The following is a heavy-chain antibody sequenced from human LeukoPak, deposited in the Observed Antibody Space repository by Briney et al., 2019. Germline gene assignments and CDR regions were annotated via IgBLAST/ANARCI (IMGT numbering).Heavy chain of an antibody. Sequence: GGSLRLSCSASGSTFNSFAIHWVRQAPGKGLEWVSSITSSSSSMSYADSVEGRFTISRDNAKNSLYLQMNSLSAEDTAVYYCRFGDFNDYWGQGTLVTVSS. CDR1: GSTFNSFA. V-gene: IGHV3-21*01. D-gene: IGHD3-10*01. CDR3: RFGDFNDY. CDR2: ITSSSSSM. J-gene: IGHJ4*02.